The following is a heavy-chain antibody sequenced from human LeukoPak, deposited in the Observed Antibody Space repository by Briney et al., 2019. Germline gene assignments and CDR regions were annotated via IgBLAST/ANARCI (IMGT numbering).Heavy chain of an antibody. V-gene: IGHV3-15*01. CDR1: GFTFTNAW. J-gene: IGHJ4*02. CDR3: TTDLGLTMIRGVIVY. Sequence: PGGSLRLSCAASGFTFTNAWMSWVRQAPGKGLEWVGRIKSKGDGETIDNAAPVKGRFTMSRDDSKATLYLLMNSLKAEDTAVYYCTTDLGLTMIRGVIVYWGQGALVTVSS. CDR2: IKSKGDGETI. D-gene: IGHD3-10*01.